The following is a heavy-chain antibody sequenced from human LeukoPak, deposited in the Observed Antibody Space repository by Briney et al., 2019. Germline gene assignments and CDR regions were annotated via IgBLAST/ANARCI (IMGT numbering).Heavy chain of an antibody. CDR1: GFTVSSNY. CDR3: ARGESAYSSGLAYYFDY. J-gene: IGHJ4*02. V-gene: IGHV3-53*01. Sequence: GGSLRLSCAASGFTVSSNYMSWVRQAPGKGLEWVSVIYSGGSTYYADSVKGRFTISRDNSKNTLYLQMNSLRAEDTAVYYCARGESAYSSGLAYYFDYWGQGTLVTVSS. CDR2: IYSGGST. D-gene: IGHD3-22*01.